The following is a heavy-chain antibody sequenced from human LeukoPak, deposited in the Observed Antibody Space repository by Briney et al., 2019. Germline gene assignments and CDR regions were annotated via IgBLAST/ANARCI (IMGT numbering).Heavy chain of an antibody. CDR3: ARDRRGGGDYAY. D-gene: IGHD4-17*01. CDR1: GYSISSGYY. CDR2: IYHSGST. J-gene: IGHJ4*02. V-gene: IGHV4-38-2*02. Sequence: SETLSLTCAVSGYSISSGYYWGWIRQPPGKGLEWIGSIYHSGSTYYNPSLKSRVSISVDKPKNQFSLRLNSVTAADTAIYYCARDRRGGGDYAYWGQGTLVTVSS.